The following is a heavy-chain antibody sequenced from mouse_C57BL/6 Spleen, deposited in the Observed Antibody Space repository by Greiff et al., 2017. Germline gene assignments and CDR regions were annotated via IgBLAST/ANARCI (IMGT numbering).Heavy chain of an antibody. CDR2: INYDGSST. D-gene: IGHD2-4*01. J-gene: IGHJ1*03. V-gene: IGHV5-16*01. CDR3: ARDGMAYYDYDGYFDV. Sequence: EVKVVESEGGLVQPGSSMKLSCTASGFTFSDYYMAWVRQVPEKGLEWVANINYDGSSTYYLDSLKSRFIISRDNAKNILYLQMSSLKSEDTATYYCARDGMAYYDYDGYFDVWGTGTTVTVSS. CDR1: GFTFSDYY.